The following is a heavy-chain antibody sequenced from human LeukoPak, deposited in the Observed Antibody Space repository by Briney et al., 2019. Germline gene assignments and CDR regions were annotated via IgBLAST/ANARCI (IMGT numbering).Heavy chain of an antibody. CDR3: ARGKYSSSSWYFDL. Sequence: PSQTLSLTCTVSGGSISSGDYYWSWIRQPPGKGLEWIGYIYYSGSTYYNPSLKSRVTIPVDTSKNQFSLKLSSVTAADTAVYYCARGKYSSSSWYFDLWGRGTLVTVSS. J-gene: IGHJ2*01. CDR2: IYYSGST. D-gene: IGHD6-6*01. V-gene: IGHV4-30-4*08. CDR1: GGSISSGDYY.